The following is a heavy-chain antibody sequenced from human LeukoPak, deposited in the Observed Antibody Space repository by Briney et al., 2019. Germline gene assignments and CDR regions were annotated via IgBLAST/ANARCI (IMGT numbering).Heavy chain of an antibody. CDR1: GFTFSSYG. J-gene: IGHJ4*01. CDR2: ISYDGSNK. D-gene: IGHD6-13*01. CDR3: AKANGDGSGWFFDY. Sequence: HPGGSLRLSCAASGFTFSSYGMHWVRQAPGKGLEWVSGISYDGSNKYYADSVKGRFTISRDNSKNTLYLQMNSLRAEDTAVYYCAKANGDGSGWFFDYWGQGTLVTVSS. V-gene: IGHV3-30*18.